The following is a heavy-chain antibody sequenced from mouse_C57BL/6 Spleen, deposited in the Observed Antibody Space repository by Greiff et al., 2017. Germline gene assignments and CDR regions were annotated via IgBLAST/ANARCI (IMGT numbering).Heavy chain of an antibody. Sequence: QVQLKESGAELARPGASVKLSCKASGYTFTSYGISWVKQRTGPGLEWIGEIYPRSGNTYYNEKFKGKATLTADKSSSTAYMELRSLTSEDSAVYFCARKEYYGSSYWYFDVWGTGTTVTVSS. J-gene: IGHJ1*03. CDR1: GYTFTSYG. CDR3: ARKEYYGSSYWYFDV. CDR2: IYPRSGNT. V-gene: IGHV1-81*01. D-gene: IGHD1-1*01.